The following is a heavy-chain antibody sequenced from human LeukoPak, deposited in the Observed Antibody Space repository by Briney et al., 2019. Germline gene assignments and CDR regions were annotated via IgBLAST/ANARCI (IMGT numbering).Heavy chain of an antibody. J-gene: IGHJ4*02. CDR1: GFTFSSYW. V-gene: IGHV3-7*01. D-gene: IGHD3-16*02. Sequence: QPGGSLRLSCAASGFTFSSYWMSWVRQAPGKGLEWVANIKQDGSEKYYVDSVKGRFTISRDNAKNSLYLQMNSLRVEDTAVYYCARDRRSFKGVILYYFDYWGQGTLVTVSS. CDR2: IKQDGSEK. CDR3: ARDRRSFKGVILYYFDY.